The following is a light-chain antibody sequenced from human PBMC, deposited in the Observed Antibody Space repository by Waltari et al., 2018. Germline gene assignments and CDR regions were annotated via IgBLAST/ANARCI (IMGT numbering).Light chain of an antibody. Sequence: QSALTQPASVSGSPGQSITISCTGTSSDVGSYNIFSWYQQHIGKAPKLMIYEGSKRPSGLSNRFSGSKSGNMASLTISGLQAEDEADYYCCSYAGSSTLVFGGGTKLTVL. CDR3: CSYAGSSTLV. V-gene: IGLV2-23*01. J-gene: IGLJ2*01. CDR2: EGS. CDR1: SSDVGSYNI.